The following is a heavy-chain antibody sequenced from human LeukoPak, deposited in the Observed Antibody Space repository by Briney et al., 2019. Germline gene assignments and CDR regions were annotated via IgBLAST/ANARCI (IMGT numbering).Heavy chain of an antibody. CDR1: GFTFSSYA. D-gene: IGHD6-19*01. V-gene: IGHV3-30-3*01. CDR2: ISYDGSDK. J-gene: IGHJ4*02. Sequence: GRSLRLSCAASGFTFSSYAMHWVRQAPGKGLEWVAIISYDGSDKYYADSVKGRLTISRDNSKSTLYLQMISLRTEDTAVYNCARADGSVAGPPSGHWGQGTLVTVSS. CDR3: ARADGSVAGPPSGH.